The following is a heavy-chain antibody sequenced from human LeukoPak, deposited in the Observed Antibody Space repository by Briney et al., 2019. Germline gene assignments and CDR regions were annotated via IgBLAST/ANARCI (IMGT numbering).Heavy chain of an antibody. CDR2: IIPIFGTA. CDR1: GGTFSSSA. Sequence: GASVKVSCKASGGTFSSSAISWVRQAPGQGLEWMGGIIPIFGTANYAQKFQGRVTIITDESTSTAYMELSSLRSEDTAVYYCARGSSSWDPYYYYYMDVWGKGTTVTVSS. V-gene: IGHV1-69*05. D-gene: IGHD6-13*01. CDR3: ARGSSSWDPYYYYYMDV. J-gene: IGHJ6*03.